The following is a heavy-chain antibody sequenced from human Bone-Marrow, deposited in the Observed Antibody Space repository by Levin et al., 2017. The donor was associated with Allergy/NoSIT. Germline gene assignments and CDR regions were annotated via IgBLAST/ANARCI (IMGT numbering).Heavy chain of an antibody. J-gene: IGHJ4*02. CDR1: GVTLSNYA. CDR2: IIPIFRTT. D-gene: IGHD2-15*01. CDR3: AVTPRYCRGGSCFQGEVDY. V-gene: IGHV1-69*13. Sequence: SVKVSCKASGVTLSNYAISWVRQAPGQGLEWMGGIIPIFRTTNYAQKFQGRVTITADESTSTAYMELSSLRSEDTAVYYCAVTPRYCRGGSCFQGEVDYWGQGTLVTVSS.